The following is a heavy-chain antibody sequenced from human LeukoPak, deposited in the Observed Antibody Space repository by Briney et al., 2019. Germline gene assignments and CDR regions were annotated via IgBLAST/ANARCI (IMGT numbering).Heavy chain of an antibody. J-gene: IGHJ5*02. V-gene: IGHV3-48*03. CDR1: GFDLNTYE. Sequence: GGSLRLSCAASGFDLNTYEMNWVREAPGKGLEWIADITISGHTKNYADSVKGRFTISRDNAGTSLYLQMNSLRVEDTGVYYCARGDPHADLWGQGTLVTVSS. CDR3: ARGDPHADL. CDR2: ITISGHTK.